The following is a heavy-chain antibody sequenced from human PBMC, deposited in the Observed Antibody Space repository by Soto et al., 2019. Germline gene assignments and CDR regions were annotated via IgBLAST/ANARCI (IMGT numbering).Heavy chain of an antibody. V-gene: IGHV1-2*02. D-gene: IGHD5-18*01. CDR3: AREPWASYSYGSHYYYYYGMDV. Sequence: GASVKVSCKASGYTFTGYYMHWVRQAPGQGLEWMGWINPNSGGTNYAQKFQGRVTMTRDTSISTAYMELSRLRSDDTAVYYCAREPWASYSYGSHYYYYYGMDVWGQGTTVTVSS. CDR1: GYTFTGYY. CDR2: INPNSGGT. J-gene: IGHJ6*02.